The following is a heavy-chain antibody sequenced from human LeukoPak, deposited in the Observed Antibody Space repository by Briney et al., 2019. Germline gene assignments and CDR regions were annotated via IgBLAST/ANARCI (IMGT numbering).Heavy chain of an antibody. V-gene: IGHV3-15*01. CDR1: GFTFSNAW. CDR2: IKSKTDGGTT. D-gene: IGHD3-10*01. J-gene: IGHJ4*02. Sequence: PGGSLRLSCAASGFTFSNAWMVWVRQAPGKGLEWVGRIKSKTDGGTTDYAAPVKGRFTISRDDSKNTLYLEMNSLKTEDTAVYYCATRGSDSGCPFFWGQGTLVTVSS. CDR3: ATRGSDSGCPFF.